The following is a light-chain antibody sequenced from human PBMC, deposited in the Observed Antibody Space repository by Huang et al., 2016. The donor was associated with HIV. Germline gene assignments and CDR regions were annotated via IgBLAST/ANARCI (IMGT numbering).Light chain of an antibody. J-gene: IGKJ4*01. CDR1: QSVSSY. Sequence: EIVLTQSPATLSLSPGERATLSCRAKQSVSSYLAWYQQKPGQAPRLRIYDAANRATGIPARLRGSGSGTDFTLTISSLEPEDFAVYYCQQRSNWRELTFGGGTKVEIK. CDR3: QQRSNWRELT. CDR2: DAA. V-gene: IGKV3-11*01.